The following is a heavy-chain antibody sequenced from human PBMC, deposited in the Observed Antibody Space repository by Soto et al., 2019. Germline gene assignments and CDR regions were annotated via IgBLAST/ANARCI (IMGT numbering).Heavy chain of an antibody. V-gene: IGHV4-39*01. J-gene: IGHJ2*01. D-gene: IGHD1-26*01. CDR3: ARAIVGATSWCFFAL. Sequence: QLQLQESGPGLVKPSETLSLTCSVSAASISSSSFYWGWIRQPPGKGLEWIGTISYSGNTYFNPSLMSRVTISVDTSKNQFSRRLTSVTAADTAVYYCARAIVGATSWCFFALWVRGTLVTVSS. CDR2: ISYSGNT. CDR1: AASISSSSFY.